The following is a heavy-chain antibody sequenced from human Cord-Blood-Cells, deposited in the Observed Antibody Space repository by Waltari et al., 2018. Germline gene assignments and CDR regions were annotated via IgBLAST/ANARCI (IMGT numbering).Heavy chain of an antibody. V-gene: IGHV1-69*01. J-gene: IGHJ3*02. D-gene: IGHD7-27*01. Sequence: QVQLVQSGAAVKKPGSSVKVSCKASGGTISSAANTLGGPAPGQGLAWMGGIIPIFGTANYAQKFQGRVTITADESTSTAYMELSSLRSEDTAVYYCARTGLGFLDAFDIWGQGTMVTVSS. CDR1: GGTISSAA. CDR3: ARTGLGFLDAFDI. CDR2: IIPIFGTA.